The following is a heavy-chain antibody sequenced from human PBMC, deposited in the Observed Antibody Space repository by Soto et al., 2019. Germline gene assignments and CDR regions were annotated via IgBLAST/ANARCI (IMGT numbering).Heavy chain of an antibody. CDR2: ISSSSDYI. J-gene: IGHJ5*02. V-gene: IGHV3-21*01. CDR3: ARDSLPRATKGLSVSAPTENWFDP. Sequence: GGSLRLSCAASGFTFNSYSMNWVRQAPGKGLEWVSSISSSSDYIYYADSVKGRFTISRDNAKNSLYLQVTSLRAEDTAVYYCARDSLPRATKGLSVSAPTENWFDPWGQGTLVTVSS. CDR1: GFTFNSYS. D-gene: IGHD3-16*02.